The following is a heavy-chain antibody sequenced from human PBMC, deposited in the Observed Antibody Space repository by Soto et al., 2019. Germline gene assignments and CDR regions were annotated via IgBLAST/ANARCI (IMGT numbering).Heavy chain of an antibody. Sequence: HPGGSLRLSCGASGFSFSNYAMSWVRQAPGKGPEWVSAIVAGGDSTYYADSVKGRFTISRDNSKNTLYLQMNSLRVADTAVYYCAKEGAVAGVGYLDPWGQGTRVTVSS. CDR1: GFSFSNYA. CDR2: IVAGGDST. CDR3: AKEGAVAGVGYLDP. V-gene: IGHV3-23*01. J-gene: IGHJ5*02. D-gene: IGHD6-19*01.